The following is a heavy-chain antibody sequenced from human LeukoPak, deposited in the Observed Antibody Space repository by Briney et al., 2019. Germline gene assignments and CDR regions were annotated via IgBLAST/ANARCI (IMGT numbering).Heavy chain of an antibody. D-gene: IGHD1-26*01. V-gene: IGHV3-53*01. CDR2: MYSAGFT. Sequence: GGSLRLSCVVSGFTVSSNYMSWVRQAPGKGLEWVSVMYSAGFTYYADSVKGRFTISRDNSKNTLYLQVNSLRAEDTAVYYCARDRMGAILYFDSWGQGTLVTVSS. CDR1: GFTVSSNY. CDR3: ARDRMGAILYFDS. J-gene: IGHJ4*02.